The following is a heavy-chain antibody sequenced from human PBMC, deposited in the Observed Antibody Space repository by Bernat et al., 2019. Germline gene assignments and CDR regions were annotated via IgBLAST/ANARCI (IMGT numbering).Heavy chain of an antibody. J-gene: IGHJ3*02. Sequence: QVQLQESGPGLVKPSGTLSLTCAVPGGSISSSNWWSWVRQPPGKGLEWLGEIYHSGSTNYNPSLKSRVTISVDKSKNQFALKLSSVTAADTAVYYCARESITIFGVVIYDAFDIWGQGTMVTVSS. CDR3: ARESITIFGVVIYDAFDI. CDR1: GGSISSSNW. D-gene: IGHD3-3*01. V-gene: IGHV4-4*02. CDR2: IYHSGST.